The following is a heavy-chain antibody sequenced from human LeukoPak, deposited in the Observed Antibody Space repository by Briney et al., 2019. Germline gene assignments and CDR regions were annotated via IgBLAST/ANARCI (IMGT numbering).Heavy chain of an antibody. CDR1: GFTFTSYT. D-gene: IGHD3-16*02. V-gene: IGHV3-48*01. J-gene: IGHJ4*02. Sequence: GGSLRLSCADSGFTFTSYTMNWVRQAPGKGLEWVSYITSSSSTIYYADSVKGRFTMSRDNAENSLYLQMNSLRAEDTAVYYCARYFDSWGQGTLVTVSS. CDR3: ARYFDS. CDR2: ITSSSSTI.